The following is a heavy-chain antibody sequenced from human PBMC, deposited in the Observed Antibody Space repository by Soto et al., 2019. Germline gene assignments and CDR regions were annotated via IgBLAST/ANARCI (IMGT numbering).Heavy chain of an antibody. CDR1: GLSFDDHA. Sequence: GGSLRLSCAASGLSFDDHAMQWVRQGPGKGTIDSTDSVKGRFTISRDNAKTSLFLQRSSLRTDDTAFYCCAGVWGPGTAVTVSS. CDR3: AGV. V-gene: IGHV3-9*01. J-gene: IGHJ6*02. CDR2: I.